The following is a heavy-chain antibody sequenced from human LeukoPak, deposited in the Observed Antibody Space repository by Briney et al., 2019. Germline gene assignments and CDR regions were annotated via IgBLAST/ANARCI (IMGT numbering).Heavy chain of an antibody. J-gene: IGHJ6*03. V-gene: IGHV4-30-2*01. CDR1: GGSISSGGYY. Sequence: TLSLTCTVSGGSISSGGYYWSWIRQPPGKGLEWIGYIYQSGSTYYNPSLKSRVTISVDRSKNQFSLKLSSVTAADTAVYYCARGHTIWADYYYYYYMDVWGKGTTVTVSS. CDR3: ARGHTIWADYYYYYYMDV. D-gene: IGHD3-3*01. CDR2: IYQSGST.